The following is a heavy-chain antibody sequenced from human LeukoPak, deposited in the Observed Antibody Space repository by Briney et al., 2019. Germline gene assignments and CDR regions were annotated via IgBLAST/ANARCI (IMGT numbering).Heavy chain of an antibody. CDR3: ARDLWDIVVAGVDTAMGIFDY. V-gene: IGHV1-3*01. CDR2: INAGNGNT. CDR1: GYTFTSYA. J-gene: IGHJ4*02. D-gene: IGHD5-18*01. Sequence: ASVKVSCKASGYTFTSYAMHWVRQAPGQRLEWMGWINAGNGNTKCSQKFQGRVTITRDTSASTAYMELSSLRSEDTAVYYCARDLWDIVVAGVDTAMGIFDYWGQGTLVTVSS.